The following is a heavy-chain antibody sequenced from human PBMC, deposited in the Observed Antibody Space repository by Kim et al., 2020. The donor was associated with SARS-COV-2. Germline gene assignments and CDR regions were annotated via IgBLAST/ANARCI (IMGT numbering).Heavy chain of an antibody. CDR1: GGSISSYY. J-gene: IGHJ5*02. CDR3: ARLRFLGWLDPGPKFDP. V-gene: IGHV4-59*08. Sequence: SETLSLTCTVSGGSISSYYWSWIRQPPGKGLEWIGYIYYSGSTNYNPSLKSRVTISVDTSKNQFSLKLSSVTAADTAVYYCARLRFLGWLDPGPKFDPWGQGTLVTVSS. CDR2: IYYSGST. D-gene: IGHD3-3*01.